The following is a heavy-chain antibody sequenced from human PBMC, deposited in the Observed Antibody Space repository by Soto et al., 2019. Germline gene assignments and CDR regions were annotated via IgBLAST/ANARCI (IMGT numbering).Heavy chain of an antibody. D-gene: IGHD3-3*01. CDR2: IDTSGTKI. Sequence: QVQLVESGGDLVKPGGSLRLSCAASGYTFSDYYMSWIRQAPGKGLEWISYIDTSGTKIYYADSVKSQFTITRDNAKNSLYLEMTSLRYEDTTVYYCASHYDMWSGYLSPVDYWGQGTLVTVSS. J-gene: IGHJ4*02. CDR1: GYTFSDYY. CDR3: ASHYDMWSGYLSPVDY. V-gene: IGHV3-11*01.